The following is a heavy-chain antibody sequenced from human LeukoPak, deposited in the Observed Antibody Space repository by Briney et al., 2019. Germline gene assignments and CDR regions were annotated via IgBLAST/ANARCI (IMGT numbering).Heavy chain of an antibody. CDR2: INSDGRTT. Sequence: GGSLRLSCAASGFNFSNYWMHWVRQAPGKGLVWVSRINSDGRTTGYADSVKGRFTISRDNAKNTLYLQMNSLRAEDTAVYYCARVELSAADFDHWGQGNLVTVSS. J-gene: IGHJ4*02. V-gene: IGHV3-74*01. D-gene: IGHD1-7*01. CDR3: ARVELSAADFDH. CDR1: GFNFSNYW.